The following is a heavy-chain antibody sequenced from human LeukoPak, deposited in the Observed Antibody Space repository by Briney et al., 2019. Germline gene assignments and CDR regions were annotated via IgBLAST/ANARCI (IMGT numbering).Heavy chain of an antibody. D-gene: IGHD3-10*02. V-gene: IGHV3-7*01. Sequence: GGSLRLSCAASGFTFSSYWMSWVRQAPGKGLEWVANIKQDGSEKYYVDSVKGRFIISRDNAKNSLYLQMNSLRAEDTAVYYCAELGITMIGGVWGKGTTVTISS. CDR2: IKQDGSEK. J-gene: IGHJ6*04. CDR1: GFTFSSYW. CDR3: AELGITMIGGV.